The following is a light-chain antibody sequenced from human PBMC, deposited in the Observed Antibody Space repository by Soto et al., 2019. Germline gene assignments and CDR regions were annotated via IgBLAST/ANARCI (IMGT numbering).Light chain of an antibody. V-gene: IGKV1-5*01. CDR1: QSVSNW. Sequence: DIQMPQSPSTLSASVGDRVTITCRASQSVSNWLAWYQQKPGKAPELLIYDASSLESGVPSSFSGSGSGTEFTLTISGLQPDDFATYFCQQYHSYSWTFGQGTKVEIK. J-gene: IGKJ1*01. CDR3: QQYHSYSWT. CDR2: DAS.